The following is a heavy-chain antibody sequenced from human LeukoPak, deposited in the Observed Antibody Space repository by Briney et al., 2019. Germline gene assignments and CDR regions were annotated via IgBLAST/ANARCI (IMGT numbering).Heavy chain of an antibody. CDR1: GFTFSSYA. D-gene: IGHD6-13*01. J-gene: IGHJ4*02. V-gene: IGHV3-23*01. CDR3: AKGSASSRPYYFDY. Sequence: PGGSLRLSCGASGFTFSSYAMTWVRHAPGKGLEWVSGITGGGSDTYHADSVKGRFTSSRDNSKNTLYLQMNSLRAEDTALYYCAKGSASSRPYYFDYWGQGILVTVSS. CDR2: ITGGGSDT.